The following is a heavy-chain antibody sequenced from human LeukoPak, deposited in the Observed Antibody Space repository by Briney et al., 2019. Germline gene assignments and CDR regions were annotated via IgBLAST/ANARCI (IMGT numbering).Heavy chain of an antibody. CDR1: GGTFSNHV. D-gene: IGHD2-2*01. CDR3: ARGVVPAAITSWFDP. J-gene: IGHJ5*02. V-gene: IGHV1-69*13. Sequence: SVKVSCKASGGTFSNHVMTWVRQAPGQGLEWMGGIISAFGPANYAQKFQGRVTITVDESINTAYMELSSLRSEDTAVYYCARGVVPAAITSWFDPWGQGTLVTVSS. CDR2: IISAFGPA.